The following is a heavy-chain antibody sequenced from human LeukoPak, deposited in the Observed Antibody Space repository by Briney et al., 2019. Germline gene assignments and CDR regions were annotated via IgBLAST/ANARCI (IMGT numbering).Heavy chain of an antibody. CDR3: AKSSGPTNWFDP. CDR2: ISNDGTKE. D-gene: IGHD6-6*01. Sequence: GRSPRLSCAASGFTFNRYAMHWVRQAPGKGLEWVAVISNDGTKEYSADSVKGRFTISRDNSKNTLYLTMDSLRAEDTALYYCAKSSGPTNWFDPWGQGTLVTVSS. CDR1: GFTFNRYA. J-gene: IGHJ5*02. V-gene: IGHV3-30*18.